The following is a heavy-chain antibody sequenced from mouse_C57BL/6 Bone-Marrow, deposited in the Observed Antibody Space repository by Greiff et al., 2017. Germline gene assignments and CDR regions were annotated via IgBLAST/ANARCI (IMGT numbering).Heavy chain of an antibody. CDR3: ARFYYGNYWAMDY. CDR1: GYAFSSSW. CDR2: IYPGDGDT. J-gene: IGHJ4*01. Sequence: VQLQQSGPELVKPGASVKISCKASGYAFSSSWMNWVKQRPGKGLEWIGRIYPGDGDTNYNGKFKGKATLTADKSSSTAYLQLSSLTSEDSAVYFCARFYYGNYWAMDYWGQGTSVTVSS. D-gene: IGHD2-1*01. V-gene: IGHV1-82*01.